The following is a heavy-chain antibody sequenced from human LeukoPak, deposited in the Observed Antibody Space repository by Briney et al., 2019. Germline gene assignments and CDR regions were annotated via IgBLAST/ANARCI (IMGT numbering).Heavy chain of an antibody. D-gene: IGHD3-10*01. CDR3: TTGSRGSGSLDH. V-gene: IGHV3-15*01. CDR1: GFTFSNAW. CDR2: IKSKTDGGTT. Sequence: GGSLRLSCAASGFTFSNAWMSWVRQAPGKGLEWVGRIKSKTDGGTTDYAAPVKGRFTISRDDSKNTLYLQMNSLKTEDTAVYYCTTGSRGSGSLDHWGQGTLVTVSS. J-gene: IGHJ4*02.